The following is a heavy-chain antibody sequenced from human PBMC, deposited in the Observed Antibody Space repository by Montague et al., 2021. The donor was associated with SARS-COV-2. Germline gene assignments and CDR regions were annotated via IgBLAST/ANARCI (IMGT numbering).Heavy chain of an antibody. V-gene: IGHV3-48*03. D-gene: IGHD3-3*01. Sequence: YLRLSCAASGFTFSSYEMNWVRQAPGKGLEWVSCISSSGSTIYYADSVKGRFTISRDNARNSLYLQMNSLRAEDTAVYYCARGGTYYDFWSGYYNYYYGIDVWGQGTTVTVSS. CDR2: ISSSGSTI. J-gene: IGHJ6*02. CDR1: GFTFSSYE. CDR3: ARGGTYYDFWSGYYNYYYGIDV.